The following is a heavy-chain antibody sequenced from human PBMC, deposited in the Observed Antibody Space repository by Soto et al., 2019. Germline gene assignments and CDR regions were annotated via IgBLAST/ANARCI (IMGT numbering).Heavy chain of an antibody. D-gene: IGHD4-17*01. V-gene: IGHV6-1*01. Sequence: SQTLSLTCDISGESVSSNIATWNWIRQSPSRGLEWLGRTYYRSKWYNDYAVSVKSRITINPDTSKNQFSLKLSSVTAADTAVYFCARDPLYDYGDLSHVFDIWGQGTMVTVSS. CDR3: ARDPLYDYGDLSHVFDI. CDR2: TYYRSKWYN. CDR1: GESVSSNIAT. J-gene: IGHJ3*02.